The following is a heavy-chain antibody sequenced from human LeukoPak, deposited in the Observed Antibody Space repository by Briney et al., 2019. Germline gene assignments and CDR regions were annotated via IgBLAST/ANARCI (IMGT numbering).Heavy chain of an antibody. CDR2: ITSDGSST. D-gene: IGHD3-10*01. V-gene: IGHV3-74*01. CDR3: AKVIRGGYGMDV. J-gene: IGHJ6*02. Sequence: GGSLRLSCAASGFTFSTYWVHWVRQAPGKGLAWVPRITSDGSSTSYADSVKGRFTISRDNAKNSLSLQLNSLRDEDTAVYFCAKVIRGGYGMDVWGQGTTVTVSS. CDR1: GFTFSTYW.